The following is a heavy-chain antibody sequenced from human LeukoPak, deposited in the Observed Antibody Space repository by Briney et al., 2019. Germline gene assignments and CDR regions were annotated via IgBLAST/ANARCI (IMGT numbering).Heavy chain of an antibody. D-gene: IGHD1-14*01. CDR3: ATRTVGSLNFDY. V-gene: IGHV1-8*01. CDR1: GYTFTSYD. CDR2: MNPNSGNT. Sequence: ASVKVSCKASGYTFTSYDINWVRQATGQGLEWMGWMNPNSGNTGYARKFQGRVTMTRNTSISTAYMELSSLRSEDTAVYYCATRTVGSLNFDYWGQGTLVTVSS. J-gene: IGHJ4*02.